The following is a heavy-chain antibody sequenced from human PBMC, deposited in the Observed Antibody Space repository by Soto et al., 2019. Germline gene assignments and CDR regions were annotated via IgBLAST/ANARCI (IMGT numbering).Heavy chain of an antibody. CDR3: ARTLYCTNGVCYKYYYYYYGMDV. J-gene: IGHJ6*02. Sequence: PSETLSLTCAVYGGSFSGYYWSWIRQPPGKELEWIGEINHSGSANYNPSLKSRVTISVDTSKNQFSLKLSSVTAADTAVYYCARTLYCTNGVCYKYYYYYYGMDVWGQGTTVTVSS. V-gene: IGHV4-34*01. CDR1: GGSFSGYY. CDR2: INHSGSA. D-gene: IGHD2-8*01.